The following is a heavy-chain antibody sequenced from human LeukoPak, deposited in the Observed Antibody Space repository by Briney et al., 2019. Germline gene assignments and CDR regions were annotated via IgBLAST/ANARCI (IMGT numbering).Heavy chain of an antibody. CDR2: IYTSGSS. D-gene: IGHD1-26*01. CDR3: ARESGSSTTRSLDY. J-gene: IGHJ4*02. Sequence: PSETLSLTCSVSGDSISSYYWSWIRQPAGKGLEGIGRIYTSGSSNYNPSLKTRVTMSVDTSKNQLSLKLTSVTAADTAVYYCARESGSSTTRSLDYWGQGTLVTVSS. CDR1: GDSISSYY. V-gene: IGHV4-4*07.